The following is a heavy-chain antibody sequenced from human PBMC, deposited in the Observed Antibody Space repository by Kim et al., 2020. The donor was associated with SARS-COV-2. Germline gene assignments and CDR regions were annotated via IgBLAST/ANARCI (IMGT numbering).Heavy chain of an antibody. V-gene: IGHV4-39*01. CDR1: GGSISSSSYY. J-gene: IGHJ4*02. D-gene: IGHD3-3*01. Sequence: SETLSLTCTVSGGSISSSSYYWGWIRQPPGKGLEWIGSIYYSGSTYYNPSLKSRVTISVDTSKNQFSLKLSSVTAADTAVYYCASRIFWSGYLDYWGQGTLVTVSS. CDR3: ASRIFWSGYLDY. CDR2: IYYSGST.